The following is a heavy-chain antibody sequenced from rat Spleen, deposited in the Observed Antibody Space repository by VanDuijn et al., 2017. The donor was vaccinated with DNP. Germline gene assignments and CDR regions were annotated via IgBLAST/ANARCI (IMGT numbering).Heavy chain of an antibody. J-gene: IGHJ2*01. Sequence: EVQLVESGGDLVQPGRSMNLSCAASGFTFTSFPMAWVRQAPTRDLEWVATISPRGDNTFYRDAVKGRFTVSRDNAKSTLFLQMISLRSEDTATYFCTIVGRPGFAFDYWGLGVMVTVSP. V-gene: IGHV5-46*01. CDR3: TIVGRPGFAFDY. CDR2: ISPRGDNT. CDR1: GFTFTSFP. D-gene: IGHD1-4*01.